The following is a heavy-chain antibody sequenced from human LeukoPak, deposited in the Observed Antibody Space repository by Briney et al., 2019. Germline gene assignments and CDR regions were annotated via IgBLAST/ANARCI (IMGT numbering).Heavy chain of an antibody. Sequence: PSETLSLTCTVSGYSISSGYYWGWIRQPPGKGLEWIGSIYHSGSTYYNPSLKSRVTISVDTSKNQFSLKLSSVTAADTAVYYCAREDVVITPAPFDYWGQGTLVTVSS. V-gene: IGHV4-38-2*02. CDR3: AREDVVITPAPFDY. D-gene: IGHD3-22*01. J-gene: IGHJ4*02. CDR2: IYHSGST. CDR1: GYSISSGYY.